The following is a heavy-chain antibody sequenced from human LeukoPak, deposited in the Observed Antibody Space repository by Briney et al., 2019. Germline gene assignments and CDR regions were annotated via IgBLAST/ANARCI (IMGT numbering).Heavy chain of an antibody. D-gene: IGHD5-12*01. CDR3: AGGDIVAYYFDY. CDR1: GGTFSSYA. J-gene: IGHJ4*02. V-gene: IGHV1-69*06. Sequence: SSVKVSCKASGGTFSSYAISWVRQAPGQGLEWMGGIIPIFGTANYAQKFQGRVTITADKSTSTAYMELSSLKSEDTAVYYCAGGDIVAYYFDYWGQGTLVTVSS. CDR2: IIPIFGTA.